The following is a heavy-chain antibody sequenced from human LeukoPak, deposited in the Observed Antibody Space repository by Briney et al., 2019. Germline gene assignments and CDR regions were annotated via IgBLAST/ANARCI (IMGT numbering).Heavy chain of an antibody. J-gene: IGHJ4*02. Sequence: ASVKVSCKASGYTFTGYYMHWVRQAPGQGLEWMGWINPNSGGTNYAQKFQGRVTMTRDTSISTAYMELSRLRSDDTAVYYCAIIAVADPRSSYFDYWGQGTLVTVSS. D-gene: IGHD6-19*01. CDR3: AIIAVADPRSSYFDY. V-gene: IGHV1-2*02. CDR2: INPNSGGT. CDR1: GYTFTGYY.